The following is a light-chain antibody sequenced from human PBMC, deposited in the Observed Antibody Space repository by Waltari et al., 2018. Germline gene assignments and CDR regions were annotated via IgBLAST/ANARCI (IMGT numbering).Light chain of an antibody. CDR2: AAS. V-gene: IGKV3-20*01. CDR3: QQYGSSWT. Sequence: EIVLTQSPGPLSLSPGERATLSCRASQRVSSSYLAWYQHKPGQSPRLLIFAASRRATGIPDRFRGGGSETDFTLTISRLEPEDFAVYYCQQYGSSWTFGQGTKVEIK. J-gene: IGKJ1*01. CDR1: QRVSSSY.